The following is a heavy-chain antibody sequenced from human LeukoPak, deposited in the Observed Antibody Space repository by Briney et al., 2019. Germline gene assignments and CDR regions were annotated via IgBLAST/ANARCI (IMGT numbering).Heavy chain of an antibody. CDR1: GFNFRAYW. CDR3: ARATTASARDH. CDR2: LNQDADRE. Sequence: GGSLRLSCAASGFNFRAYWMSWARQAPGKGLEGVASLNQDADREYYVDSVKGRFTISRDNAKNSLYLQMDSLRVEDTAVYYCARATTASARDHWGQGTLVTVSS. D-gene: IGHD1-14*01. J-gene: IGHJ4*02. V-gene: IGHV3-7*01.